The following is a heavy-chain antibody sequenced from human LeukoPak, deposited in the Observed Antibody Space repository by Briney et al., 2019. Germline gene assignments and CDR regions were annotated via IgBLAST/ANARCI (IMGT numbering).Heavy chain of an antibody. CDR2: INPSDGGT. Sequence: ASVKVSCKASGYTFISYYMYWVRQAPGQGLEWMGIINPSDGGTSYAQKFQGRVTMTRDTSTSTVYVELSSLRSEDTAMYYCARGLGGDNDAFDIWGQGTMVTVSS. CDR3: ARGLGGDNDAFDI. J-gene: IGHJ3*02. CDR1: GYTFISYY. D-gene: IGHD2-21*02. V-gene: IGHV1-46*01.